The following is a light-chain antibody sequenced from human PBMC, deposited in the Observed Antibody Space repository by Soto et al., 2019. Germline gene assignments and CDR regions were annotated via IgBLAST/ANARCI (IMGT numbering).Light chain of an antibody. J-gene: IGKJ3*01. CDR2: AAS. V-gene: IGKV1-27*01. CDR3: QKYNSAAFT. Sequence: DNQMTQSPSSLSASVGDRVTITCRASQGISNYLAWYQQKPGKVPKLLIHAASTLQSGAPSRFSGSGSGTDFTHSISSLQPEDVATYYCQKYNSAAFTFGPGTKVDIK. CDR1: QGISNY.